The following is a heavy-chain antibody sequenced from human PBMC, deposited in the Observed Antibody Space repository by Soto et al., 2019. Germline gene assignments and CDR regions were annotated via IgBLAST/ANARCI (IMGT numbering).Heavy chain of an antibody. J-gene: IGHJ4*02. D-gene: IGHD7-27*01. CDR3: GRSQKFINWGFDS. CDR2: THHSGYI. V-gene: IGHV4-4*09. Sequence: QAQLQESGPGLVKPSETLSLTCTVSSAPITKYYWGWVRQAPGRGLEWIGFTHHSGYISYSPSSKSRVTMSVDPSKNQVSLKLTSVTAADTAVYSCGRSQKFINWGFDSWGEGVLVTVS. CDR1: SAPITKYY.